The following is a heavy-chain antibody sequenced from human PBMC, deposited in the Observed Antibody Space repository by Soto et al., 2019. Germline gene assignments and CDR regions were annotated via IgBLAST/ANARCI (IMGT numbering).Heavy chain of an antibody. V-gene: IGHV1-69*04. J-gene: IGHJ5*02. D-gene: IGHD3-10*01. CDR2: IIPILGIA. CDR1: GGTFSSYT. Sequence: GASVKVSCKASGGTFSSYTISWVRQAPGQGLEWMGRIIPILGIANYAQKFQGRVTITADKSTSTAYMELSSLRSEDTAVYYCARDHYNRYNWFDPWGQGTLVTVSS. CDR3: ARDHYNRYNWFDP.